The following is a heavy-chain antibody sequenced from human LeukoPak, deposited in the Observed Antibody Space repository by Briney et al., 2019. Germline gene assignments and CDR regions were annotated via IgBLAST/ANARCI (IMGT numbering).Heavy chain of an antibody. CDR3: ARNGVWFGELHYYYYGMDV. CDR1: GYTFTSYD. CDR2: MNPNSGNT. V-gene: IGHV1-8*01. D-gene: IGHD3-10*01. Sequence: GASVKVSCKASGYTFTSYDINWVRQATGQGLEWMGWMNPNSGNTGYAQKFQGRVTMTRNTSISTAYMELSSLRSEDTAVYYCARNGVWFGELHYYYYGMDVWGQGTTVTVSS. J-gene: IGHJ6*02.